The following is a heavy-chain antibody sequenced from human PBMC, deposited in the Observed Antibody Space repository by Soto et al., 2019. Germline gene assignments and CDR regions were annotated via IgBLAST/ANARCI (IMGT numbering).Heavy chain of an antibody. CDR3: AKGAMGYYYYMDV. D-gene: IGHD5-18*01. V-gene: IGHV3-9*01. CDR1: GFTFDDYA. CDR2: ISWNSGSI. J-gene: IGHJ6*03. Sequence: EVQLVESGGGLVQPGRSLRLSCAASGFTFDDYAMHWVRQAPGKGLEWVSGISWNSGSIGYADSVKGRFTISRDNAKNSLYLQMNSLRAEDTALYYWAKGAMGYYYYMDVWGKGTTVTVSS.